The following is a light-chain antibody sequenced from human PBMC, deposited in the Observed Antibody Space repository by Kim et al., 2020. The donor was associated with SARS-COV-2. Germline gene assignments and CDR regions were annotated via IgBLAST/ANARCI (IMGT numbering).Light chain of an antibody. CDR1: QSVGSNY. J-gene: IGKJ2*01. V-gene: IGKV3-20*01. CDR3: QEYTSSPPYT. CDR2: GAY. Sequence: SPGERATLSGRASQSVGSNYLAWYQQKPGQAPRLLIYGAYNRATGIQDRFGGSGSGTDFTLTIGRLEPEDFAVYYCQEYTSSPPYTFGQGTKLEI.